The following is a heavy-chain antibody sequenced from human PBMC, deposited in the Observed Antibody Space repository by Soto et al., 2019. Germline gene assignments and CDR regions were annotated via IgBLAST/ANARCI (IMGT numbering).Heavy chain of an antibody. CDR3: VRDLHEPLAADAQREAN. CDR2: ISSSGTGT. J-gene: IGHJ4*01. Sequence: EMQLVQSGGGLVQPGGSLRLSCAASGFTFSSYEMHWVRQAPGKGLEWISYISSSGTGTYYADSVRGRFTMSRDNTKNSVSLQMYSLRAEDTAIYYCVRDLHEPLAADAQREANWGQGTQVTVSS. D-gene: IGHD6-25*01. V-gene: IGHV3-48*03. CDR1: GFTFSSYE.